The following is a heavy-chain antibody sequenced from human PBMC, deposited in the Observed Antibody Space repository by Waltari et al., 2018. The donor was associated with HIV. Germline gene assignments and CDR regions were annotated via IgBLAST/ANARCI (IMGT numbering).Heavy chain of an antibody. CDR2: INAGNGNT. CDR1: DYSFPRYA. V-gene: IGHV1-3*01. Sequence: QVQLVQAGAEVKKPGASGKVSCKAADYSFPRYAMHWVRQAPGQGLEWMGGINAGNGNTKYSQKFQGRVTITRDTSASTAYMELSSLRSEDTAVYYCARDLLDSGGRWGQGTLVTVSS. J-gene: IGHJ4*02. CDR3: ARDLLDSGGR. D-gene: IGHD3-10*01.